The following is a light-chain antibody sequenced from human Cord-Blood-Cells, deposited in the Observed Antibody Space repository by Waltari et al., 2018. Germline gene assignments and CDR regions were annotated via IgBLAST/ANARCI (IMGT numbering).Light chain of an antibody. Sequence: QSALTQPPSASGSPGQSVTISCTGTSSAVGGYNYFSWYQQHPGKAPKLMIYEVSKRPAGVPDRFSGSKSGNTASLTVSGLQAEDEADYYCSSYAGSNSYVVFGGGTKLTVL. CDR1: SSAVGGYNY. J-gene: IGLJ2*01. CDR3: SSYAGSNSYVV. CDR2: EVS. V-gene: IGLV2-8*01.